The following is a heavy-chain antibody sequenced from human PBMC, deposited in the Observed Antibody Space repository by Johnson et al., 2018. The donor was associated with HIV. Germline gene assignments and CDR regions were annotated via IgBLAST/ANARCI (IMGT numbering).Heavy chain of an antibody. J-gene: IGHJ3*02. CDR3: ARGRGLQFLEWPTGLWSAFDI. D-gene: IGHD3-3*01. CDR1: GFTFSDYY. V-gene: IGHV3-11*04. Sequence: GLVKPGGSLRLSCAASGFTFSDYYMSWIRQAPGKGLEWVSYIASSDSPIYYADSVKGRFTISRDNAKNSLYLQMNTLRAEDTAVYYCARGRGLQFLEWPTGLWSAFDIWGQGTMVTVSS. CDR2: IASSDSPI.